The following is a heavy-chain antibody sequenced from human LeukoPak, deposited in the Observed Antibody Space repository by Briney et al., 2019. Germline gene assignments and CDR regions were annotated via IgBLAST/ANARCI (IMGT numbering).Heavy chain of an antibody. D-gene: IGHD1-26*01. CDR3: AKILRLGSHDY. J-gene: IGHJ4*02. V-gene: IGHV3-23*01. CDR1: GFTFSSYG. Sequence: PGRSLRLSCAASGFTFSSYGMHWVRQAPGKGLEWVSAISGSGGSTYYADSVKGRFTISRDNSKNTLYLQMNSLRAEDTAVYYCAKILRLGSHDYWGQGTLVTVSS. CDR2: ISGSGGST.